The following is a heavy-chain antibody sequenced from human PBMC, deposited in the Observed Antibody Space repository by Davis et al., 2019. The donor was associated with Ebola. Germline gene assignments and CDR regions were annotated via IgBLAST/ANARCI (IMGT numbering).Heavy chain of an antibody. Sequence: PGGSLRLSCATSGLTFSDYGMHWVRQAPGKGLEWVAVISYDGSNKYYADSVKGRFTISRDNSKNTLYLQMNSLRAEDTAVYYCERGSGSYYPYYYYGMDVWGKGTTVTVSS. CDR2: ISYDGSNK. D-gene: IGHD1-26*01. CDR3: ERGSGSYYPYYYYGMDV. J-gene: IGHJ6*04. CDR1: GLTFSDYG. V-gene: IGHV3-30*19.